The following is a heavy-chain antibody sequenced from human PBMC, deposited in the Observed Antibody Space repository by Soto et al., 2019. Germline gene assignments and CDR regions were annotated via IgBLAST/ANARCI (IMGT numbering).Heavy chain of an antibody. CDR2: INHSGST. Sequence: SETLSLTCAGYGRSFSGYYWSWIRQPPGKGLEWIGEINHSGSTNYNPSLKSRVTISVDTSKNQFSLKLSSVTAADTAVYYCAVSITIFGVAVFDYWGQGTLVIVSS. CDR1: GRSFSGYY. CDR3: AVSITIFGVAVFDY. V-gene: IGHV4-34*01. J-gene: IGHJ4*02. D-gene: IGHD3-3*01.